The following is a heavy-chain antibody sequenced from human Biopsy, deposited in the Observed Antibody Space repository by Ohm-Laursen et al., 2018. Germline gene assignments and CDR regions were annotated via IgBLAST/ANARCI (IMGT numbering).Heavy chain of an antibody. V-gene: IGHV4-4*09. CDR1: GVSITAYY. CDR2: IHHSGST. D-gene: IGHD2-15*01. CDR3: ARMDCSGGSCHYYSYGMDV. J-gene: IGHJ6*02. Sequence: PSDTLSLTCTVSGVSITAYYWSWIRQPPGTGLECIGNIHHSGSTNYNPSLKSRLTISVDTSKNQFPLKLSFVTAADTAVYYCARMDCSGGSCHYYSYGMDVWGQGTTVTVSS.